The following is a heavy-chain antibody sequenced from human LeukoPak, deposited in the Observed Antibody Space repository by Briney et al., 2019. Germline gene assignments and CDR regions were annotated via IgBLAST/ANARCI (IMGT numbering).Heavy chain of an antibody. D-gene: IGHD6-19*01. CDR3: AREAPVAGVTT. CDR2: IHHSGST. V-gene: IGHV4-39*02. J-gene: IGHJ4*02. CDR1: GDAITSDKYY. Sequence: PSETLSLTCTVSGDAITSDKYYWGWIRQPPGKGLEWIGNIHHSGSTYYSPSLKSRVTISVDTSKNQFSLRLNSVTPEDTAVYYCAREAPVAGVTTWGQGTLVTVSS.